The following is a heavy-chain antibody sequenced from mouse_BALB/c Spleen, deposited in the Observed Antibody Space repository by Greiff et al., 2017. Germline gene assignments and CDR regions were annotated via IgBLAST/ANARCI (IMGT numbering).Heavy chain of an antibody. CDR1: GYTFTSYW. V-gene: IGHV1-5*01. CDR2: IYPGNSDT. D-gene: IGHD1-2*01. J-gene: IGHJ2*01. Sequence: EVQLQQSGTVLARPGASVKMSCKASGYTFTSYWMHWVKQRPGQGLEWIGAIYPGNSDTSYNQKFKGKAKLTAVTSTSTAYMELSSLTNEDSAVYYCTRGDYGYGYFDYWGQGTTLTVSS. CDR3: TRGDYGYGYFDY.